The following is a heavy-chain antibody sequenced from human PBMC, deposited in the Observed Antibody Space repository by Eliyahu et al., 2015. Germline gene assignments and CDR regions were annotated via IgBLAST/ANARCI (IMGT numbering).Heavy chain of an antibody. CDR2: ISSSGGII. CDR1: RSSFRNVE. V-gene: IGHV3-48*03. D-gene: IGHD3-3*01. J-gene: IGHJ4*02. CDR3: ATALGFLEWFDY. Sequence: ELQLVESGGGLVRPGGSLXLXXAGSRSSFRNVEMNRVRPGPGKGGEWLSYISSSGGIIYYADSVKGRFTTSRDNAKKSLYLQMSSLRAEDTAVYYCATALGFLEWFDYWGQGTLVTVSS.